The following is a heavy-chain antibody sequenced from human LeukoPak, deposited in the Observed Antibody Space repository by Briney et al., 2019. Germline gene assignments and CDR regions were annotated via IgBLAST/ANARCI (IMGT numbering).Heavy chain of an antibody. V-gene: IGHV1-24*01. J-gene: IGHJ3*02. CDR1: GYTLTELS. D-gene: IGHD1-26*01. Sequence: GASVKVSCKVSGYTLTELSMQWVGQGPGKGGEWMGGFDAEDGETFYAQKFQGRVTITEDTDTDTAYMDLSSLRSEDTAVSYCATDLTVVGATTVSAFDIWGQGTMVTVSS. CDR2: FDAEDGET. CDR3: ATDLTVVGATTVSAFDI.